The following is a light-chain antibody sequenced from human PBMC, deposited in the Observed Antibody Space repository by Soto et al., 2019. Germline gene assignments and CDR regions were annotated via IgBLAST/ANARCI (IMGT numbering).Light chain of an antibody. V-gene: IGKV1-39*01. CDR1: QSISSY. CDR3: HQSYSTLPNT. J-gene: IGKJ2*01. Sequence: DIQMTQSPSSLSASVGDRVIITCRASQSISSYFNWYQQKPGKAPKLLIYAASSLQSGVPSRFSGSGSGTDFTLTISSQQPEDFATYYCHQSYSTLPNTFGQGTKLEIK. CDR2: AAS.